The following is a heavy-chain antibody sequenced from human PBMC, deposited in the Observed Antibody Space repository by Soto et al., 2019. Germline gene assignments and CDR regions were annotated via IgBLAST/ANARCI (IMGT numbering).Heavy chain of an antibody. CDR3: ARAGCGGDCSFDY. CDR1: GYTFTNYY. J-gene: IGHJ4*02. D-gene: IGHD2-21*02. Sequence: QVQLVQSGAEVKKPGASVKVSCKASGYTFTNYYMHWVRQAPGQGLEWMGIINPSGGRTNYAQKFQGRVTMTGDTSTSTVYMEVSSLRSEDTAVYYCARAGCGGDCSFDYWGQGTLVTVSS. CDR2: INPSGGRT. V-gene: IGHV1-46*01.